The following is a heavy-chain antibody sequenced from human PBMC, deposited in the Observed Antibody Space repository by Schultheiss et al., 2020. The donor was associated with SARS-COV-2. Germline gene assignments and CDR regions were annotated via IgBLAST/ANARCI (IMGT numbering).Heavy chain of an antibody. CDR1: GGSVSNGYFY. D-gene: IGHD5-18*01. J-gene: IGHJ6*02. CDR2: IYYMGSI. CDR3: ARDRGYSYGYEYYYYGMDV. Sequence: SQTLSLTCTVSGGSVSNGYFYWSWIRQPPGKGLEWIGNIYYMGSINYNPSLKSRVTISLDTSKNQFALKLSSVTAADTAVYYCARDRGYSYGYEYYYYGMDVWGQGTTVTVSS. V-gene: IGHV4-61*01.